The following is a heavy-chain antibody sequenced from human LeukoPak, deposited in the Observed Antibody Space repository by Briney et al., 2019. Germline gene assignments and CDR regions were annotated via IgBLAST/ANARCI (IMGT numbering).Heavy chain of an antibody. Sequence: GGALRLSCAASGFTFSSYEMNWVRQAPGEGLEWVSYISSSGSTIYYADSVKGRFTISRDNAKNSLYLQMNNLRAEDTAVYYCARASIAVAGTSDYWGQGTLVTVSS. CDR1: GFTFSSYE. V-gene: IGHV3-48*03. CDR2: ISSSGSTI. J-gene: IGHJ4*02. D-gene: IGHD6-19*01. CDR3: ARASIAVAGTSDY.